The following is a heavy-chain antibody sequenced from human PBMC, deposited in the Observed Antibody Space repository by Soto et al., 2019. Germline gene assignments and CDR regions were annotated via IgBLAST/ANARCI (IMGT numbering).Heavy chain of an antibody. Sequence: PGESLKISCQGSGYAFSSYWIAWVRQMPGKGLEWMGIIYPGDSDTRYSPSFRGQVTISVDKSITTAYLQWSSLKASDTAMYYCARGYCTATICDPWFDPWGQGTLVTVSS. D-gene: IGHD2-8*02. CDR1: GYAFSSYW. CDR3: ARGYCTATICDPWFDP. V-gene: IGHV5-51*01. J-gene: IGHJ5*02. CDR2: IYPGDSDT.